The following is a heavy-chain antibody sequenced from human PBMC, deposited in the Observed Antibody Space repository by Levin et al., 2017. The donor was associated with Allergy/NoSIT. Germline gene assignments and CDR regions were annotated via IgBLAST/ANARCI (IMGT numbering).Heavy chain of an antibody. CDR2: ISSSSSYI. CDR3: AREDEVYGSGSPQGIDY. Sequence: GESLKISCAASGFTFSSYSMNWVRQAPGKGLEWVSSISSSSSYIYYADSVKGRFTISRDNAKNSLYLQMNSLRAEDTAVYYCAREDEVYGSGSPQGIDYWGQGTLVTVSS. V-gene: IGHV3-21*01. J-gene: IGHJ4*02. CDR1: GFTFSSYS. D-gene: IGHD3-10*01.